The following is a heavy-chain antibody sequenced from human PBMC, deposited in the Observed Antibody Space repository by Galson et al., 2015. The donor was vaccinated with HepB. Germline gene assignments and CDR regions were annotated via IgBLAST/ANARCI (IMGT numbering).Heavy chain of an antibody. CDR1: GGTFSSYA. D-gene: IGHD2-2*02. J-gene: IGHJ5*02. Sequence: SVKVSCKASGGTFSSYAISWVRQAPGQGLEWMGGIIPIFGTANYAQKFQGRVTITADESTSTAYMELSSLRSEDTAVYYCARDPVDVVVPAATPPHNYNWFDPWGQGTLVTVSS. CDR2: IIPIFGTA. V-gene: IGHV1-69*13. CDR3: ARDPVDVVVPAATPPHNYNWFDP.